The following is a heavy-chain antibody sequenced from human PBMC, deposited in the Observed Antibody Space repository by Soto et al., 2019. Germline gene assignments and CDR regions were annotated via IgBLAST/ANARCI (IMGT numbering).Heavy chain of an antibody. CDR3: ARSNGGGLMIVVMATVFAGDFDY. Sequence: QVQLVQSGAEVKKPGASVKVSCKASGYTFTSYGISWVRQAPGQGLEWMGWISAYNGNTNYAQKLQGRVTMTTDTSTSTAYMELRGLRSDDTAVYYCARSNGGGLMIVVMATVFAGDFDYWGQGALVTVSS. D-gene: IGHD3-22*01. CDR2: ISAYNGNT. J-gene: IGHJ4*02. CDR1: GYTFTSYG. V-gene: IGHV1-18*01.